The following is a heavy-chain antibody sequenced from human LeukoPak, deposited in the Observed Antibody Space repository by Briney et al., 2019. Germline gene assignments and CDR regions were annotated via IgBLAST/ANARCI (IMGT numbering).Heavy chain of an antibody. Sequence: GGSLRLSCAASGFTISSYWMHWVRQAPGKGLVWVSRINSDGSSTSYADSVKGRFTISRDNAKNTLYLQMNSLRAEDTAVYYCARVPSRIVGATTNAFDIWAKGQWSPSLQ. J-gene: IGHJ3*02. V-gene: IGHV3-74*01. CDR1: GFTISSYW. CDR3: ARVPSRIVGATTNAFDI. CDR2: INSDGSST. D-gene: IGHD1-26*01.